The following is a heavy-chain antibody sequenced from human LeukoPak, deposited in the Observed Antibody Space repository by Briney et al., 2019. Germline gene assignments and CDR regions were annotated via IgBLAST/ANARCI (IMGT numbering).Heavy chain of an antibody. Sequence: ASVKVSCKASGYTFTGYAIHWVRQAPGQGLEWMGWINPEKRDPGYAHKFQGRVTMTSDTSISTAYMELSSLRSDDTAVYYCAKKVRGPSHPLDFWGQGTLVTVSS. CDR2: INPEKRDP. J-gene: IGHJ4*02. V-gene: IGHV1-2*02. CDR1: GYTFTGYA. D-gene: IGHD5-12*01. CDR3: AKKVRGPSHPLDF.